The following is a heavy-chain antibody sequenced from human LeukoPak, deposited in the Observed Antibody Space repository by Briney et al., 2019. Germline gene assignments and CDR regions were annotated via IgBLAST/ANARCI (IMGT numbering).Heavy chain of an antibody. Sequence: GASVKVSSKASGYTFPSYYMHWVRQAPGQGLEWMGIINPSGGSTSYAQKFQGRVTMTRDTSTSTVYMELSSLRSEDTAVYYCARDSLGITMPWGQGTLVTVSS. D-gene: IGHD3-10*01. CDR3: ARDSLGITMP. CDR1: GYTFPSYY. J-gene: IGHJ1*01. V-gene: IGHV1-46*01. CDR2: INPSGGST.